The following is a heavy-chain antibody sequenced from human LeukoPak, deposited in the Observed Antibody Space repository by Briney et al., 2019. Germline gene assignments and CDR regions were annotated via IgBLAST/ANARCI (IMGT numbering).Heavy chain of an antibody. CDR3: AKVSRPFDY. V-gene: IGHV3-21*04. Sequence: GGSLRLSCAASGFTFSSSSMNWVRQAPGKGLEWVSSISSRSSYIYYADSVKGRFTISRDNAKNSLYLQMNSLRAEDTAVYYCAKVSRPFDYWGQRTLVTVSS. CDR2: ISSRSSYI. CDR1: GFTFSSSS. J-gene: IGHJ4*02.